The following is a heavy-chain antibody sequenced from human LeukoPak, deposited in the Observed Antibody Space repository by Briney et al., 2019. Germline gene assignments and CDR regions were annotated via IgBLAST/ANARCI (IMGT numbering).Heavy chain of an antibody. Sequence: SETLSLTCAVSGGSMDTYCWTWIRQPPGRGLEWIGNVYYNGNTNYNPSLKSRVTISVDTSKNQFSLRLSSVTAADTALYYCARVVVGATNFYYGMDVWGQGTTVTVS. V-gene: IGHV4-59*08. CDR3: ARVVVGATNFYYGMDV. CDR1: GGSMDTYC. CDR2: VYYNGNT. D-gene: IGHD1-26*01. J-gene: IGHJ6*02.